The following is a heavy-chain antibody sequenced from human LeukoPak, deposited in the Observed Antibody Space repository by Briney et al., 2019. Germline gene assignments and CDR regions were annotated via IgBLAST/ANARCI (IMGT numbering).Heavy chain of an antibody. D-gene: IGHD1-26*01. V-gene: IGHV4-59*01. Sequence: PSETLSLTCKVSAGSISSYYCSWIRQPPGKGLEWIGYIYYRGSTNYNSSLKSRVTVSLDTSKSQFSLKLSSVTAADTAVYYCARLGGSSQFDYWGQGILVTVSS. CDR3: ARLGGSSQFDY. J-gene: IGHJ4*02. CDR1: AGSISSYY. CDR2: IYYRGST.